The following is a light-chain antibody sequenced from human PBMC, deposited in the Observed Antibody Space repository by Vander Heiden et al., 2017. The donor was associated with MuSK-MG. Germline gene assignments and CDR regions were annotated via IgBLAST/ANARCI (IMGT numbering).Light chain of an antibody. J-gene: IGKJ4*01. V-gene: IGKV2D-29*01. CDR3: RQTIELPLT. CDR1: QSLLHGDGKTY. Sequence: DVVMTQTPLSVSVAPGQPASLSCKSSQSLLHGDGKTYLYWYFQRPGQPPQLLMYEVSKRCSGAPDRFSGSGSGTDFTLSISRVEAEDAGVYYCRQTIELPLTFGGGTKVEI. CDR2: EVS.